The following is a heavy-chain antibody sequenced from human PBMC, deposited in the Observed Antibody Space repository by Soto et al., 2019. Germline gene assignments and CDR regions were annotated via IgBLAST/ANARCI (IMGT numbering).Heavy chain of an antibody. D-gene: IGHD2-2*01. CDR1: GFTFSSYA. J-gene: IGHJ4*02. V-gene: IGHV3-23*01. CDR3: AHGGVPAAVPRWGFDF. Sequence: EVQLLESGGGLVQPGGSLRLSCAASGFTFSSYAMSWVRQAPGKGLEWASGINAKGDSTYYADSVKGRFAVSRDNSKNTLYLQMNSLRVDDTAIYYCAHGGVPAAVPRWGFDFWGQGTLVTVSS. CDR2: INAKGDST.